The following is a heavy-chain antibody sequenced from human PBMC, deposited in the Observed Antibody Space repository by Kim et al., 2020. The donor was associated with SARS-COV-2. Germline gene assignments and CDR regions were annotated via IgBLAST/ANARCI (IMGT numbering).Heavy chain of an antibody. D-gene: IGHD3-22*01. CDR2: IYTSGST. Sequence: SETLSLTCTVSGGSISSYYWSWIRQPAGKGLEWIGRIYTSGSTNYNPSLKSRVTMSVDTSKNQFSLKLSSVTAADTAVYYCARASIRDYYDSSGWSWFDPWGQGTLVTVSS. J-gene: IGHJ5*02. V-gene: IGHV4-4*07. CDR3: ARASIRDYYDSSGWSWFDP. CDR1: GGSISSYY.